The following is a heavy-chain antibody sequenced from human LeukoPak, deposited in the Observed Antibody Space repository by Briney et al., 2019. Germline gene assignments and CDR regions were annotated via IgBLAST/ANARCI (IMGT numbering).Heavy chain of an antibody. CDR3: AAVPIAVAGTFDY. J-gene: IGHJ4*02. D-gene: IGHD6-19*01. V-gene: IGHV1-58*01. CDR1: GFTFTSSA. CDR2: IVVGSGNT. Sequence: GASVKVSCKASGFTFTSSAVQWVRQARGQRLEWIGWIVVGSGNTNYAQKFQERVTITRDMSTSTPYMELSSLRSEDTAVYYCAAVPIAVAGTFDYWGQGTLVTVSS.